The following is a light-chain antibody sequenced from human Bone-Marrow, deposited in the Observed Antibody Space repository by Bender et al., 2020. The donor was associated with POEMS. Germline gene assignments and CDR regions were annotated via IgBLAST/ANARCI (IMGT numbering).Light chain of an antibody. CDR2: EVS. V-gene: IGLV2-23*02. CDR3: CSYAGSSTLV. Sequence: QSALTQPASVSGSPGQSITISCTGTSSDVGSYKLVSWYQQYPGKAPKLMIYEVSKRPSGVSNRFSGSKSGNTASLTISGLQAEDEADYYCCSYAGSSTLVVGGGTKLTVL. J-gene: IGLJ3*02. CDR1: SSDVGSYKL.